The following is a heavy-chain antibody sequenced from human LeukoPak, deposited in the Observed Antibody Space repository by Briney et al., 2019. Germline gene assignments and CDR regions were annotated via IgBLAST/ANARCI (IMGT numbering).Heavy chain of an antibody. D-gene: IGHD1-26*01. J-gene: IGHJ4*02. V-gene: IGHV4-59*12. CDR2: IYYSGST. CDR3: ARAPRIVGAKGYFDY. Sequence: SETLSLTCTVSGGSISSYYWSWIRQPPGKGLEWIGYIYYSGSTNYNPSLKSRVTISVDTSKNQFSLKPSSVTAADTAVYYCARAPRIVGAKGYFDYWGQGTLATVSS. CDR1: GGSISSYY.